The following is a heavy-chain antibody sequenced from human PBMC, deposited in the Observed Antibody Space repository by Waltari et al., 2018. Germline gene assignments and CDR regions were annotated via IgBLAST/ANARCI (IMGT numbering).Heavy chain of an antibody. CDR2: IYYSGST. Sequence: QLQLQESGPGLVKPSETLSLTCTVSGGSISSSSYYWGWIRQPPGKGLEWIGYIYYSGSTNYNPSLKSRVTISVDTSKNQFSLKLSSVTAADTAVYYCARYRYGTANDYWGQGTLVTVSS. CDR1: GGSISSSSYY. D-gene: IGHD6-25*01. CDR3: ARYRYGTANDY. J-gene: IGHJ4*02. V-gene: IGHV4-61*05.